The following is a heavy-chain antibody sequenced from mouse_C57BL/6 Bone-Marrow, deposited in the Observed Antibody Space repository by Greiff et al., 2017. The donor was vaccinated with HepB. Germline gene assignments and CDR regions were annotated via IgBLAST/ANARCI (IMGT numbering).Heavy chain of an antibody. V-gene: IGHV1-69*01. Sequence: VQLQQPGAELVMPGASVKLSCKASGYTFTSYWMHWVKQRPGQGLEWIGEIDPSDSYTNYNQKFKGKSTLTVDKSSSTAYMQLSSLTSEDSAVYYCARKGDYDPAWFAYWGQGTLVTVSA. D-gene: IGHD2-4*01. CDR3: ARKGDYDPAWFAY. CDR1: GYTFTSYW. CDR2: IDPSDSYT. J-gene: IGHJ3*01.